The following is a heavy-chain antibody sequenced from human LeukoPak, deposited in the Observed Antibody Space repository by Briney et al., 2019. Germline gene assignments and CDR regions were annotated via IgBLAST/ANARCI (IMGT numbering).Heavy chain of an antibody. Sequence: PEGSLRLSCAASGFTVSSNYMSWVRQAPGKGLEWVSVIYSGGSTYYADSVKGRFTISRDNSKNTLYLQMNSLRAEDTAVYYCARDSSSWSNYFDNWGQGTLVTVSS. D-gene: IGHD6-13*01. CDR2: IYSGGST. CDR3: ARDSSSWSNYFDN. J-gene: IGHJ4*02. CDR1: GFTVSSNY. V-gene: IGHV3-53*01.